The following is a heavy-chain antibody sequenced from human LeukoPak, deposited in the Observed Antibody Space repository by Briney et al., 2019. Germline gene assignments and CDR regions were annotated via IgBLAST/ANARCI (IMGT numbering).Heavy chain of an antibody. CDR1: GFTFSSYG. D-gene: IGHD3-9*01. V-gene: IGHV3-30*18. CDR3: AKDLLYFDWLLPDY. J-gene: IGHJ4*02. CDR2: ISYDGSNK. Sequence: GGSLRLSCAASGFTFSSYGMHWVRQAPGKGREWMAVISYDGSNKYYADSVKGRFTISRDNSKNTLYLQMNSLRAEDTAVYYCAKDLLYFDWLLPDYWGQGTLVTVSS.